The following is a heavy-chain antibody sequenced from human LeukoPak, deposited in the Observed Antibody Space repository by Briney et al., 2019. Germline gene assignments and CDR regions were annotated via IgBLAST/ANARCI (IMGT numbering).Heavy chain of an antibody. D-gene: IGHD2-15*01. J-gene: IGHJ6*04. V-gene: IGHV3-7*03. CDR2: IKQDGSEK. CDR3: ARAENCSGGSCYFYYYYYYGMDV. CDR1: GFTFSSYW. Sequence: GGSLRLSCAASGFTFSSYWMSWVRQAPGKGLDWVANIKQDGSEKYYVDSVKGRFTISRDNAKNSLYLQMNSLRAEDTAVYYCARAENCSGGSCYFYYYYYYGMDVWGKGTTVTVSS.